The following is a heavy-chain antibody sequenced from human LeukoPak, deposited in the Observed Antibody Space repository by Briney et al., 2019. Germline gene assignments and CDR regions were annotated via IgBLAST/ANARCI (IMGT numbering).Heavy chain of an antibody. CDR2: IRYDGSNK. Sequence: GGSLRLSCAASGFTFSSSGMHWVRQAPGKGLEWVTFIRYDGSNKYYADSVKGRFTISRDNSKNTLYLQMNSLRAEDTAVYYCARGLGYSSSWYVRFVSSSNGVGAFDIWGQGTMVTVSS. CDR3: ARGLGYSSSWYVRFVSSSNGVGAFDI. D-gene: IGHD6-13*01. J-gene: IGHJ3*02. V-gene: IGHV3-30*02. CDR1: GFTFSSSG.